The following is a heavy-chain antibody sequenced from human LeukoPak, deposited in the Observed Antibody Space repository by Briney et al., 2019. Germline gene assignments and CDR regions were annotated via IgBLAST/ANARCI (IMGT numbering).Heavy chain of an antibody. CDR1: GGTFSSYA. CDR3: ARVGSSVVPAASMGDFRFDP. Sequence: ASVKVSCKASGGTFSSYAISWVRQAPGQGLEWMGGIIPIFGTANYAQKFQGRVTITADESTSTAYMELSSLRSEDTAVYYCARVGSSVVPAASMGDFRFDPWGQGTLVTVSS. V-gene: IGHV1-69*13. J-gene: IGHJ5*02. CDR2: IIPIFGTA. D-gene: IGHD2-2*01.